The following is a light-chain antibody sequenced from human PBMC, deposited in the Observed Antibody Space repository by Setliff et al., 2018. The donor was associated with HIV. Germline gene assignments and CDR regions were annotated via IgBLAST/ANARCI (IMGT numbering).Light chain of an antibody. CDR1: GRDIGGYNY. Sequence: QSVLTQHASVSGSPGQSITISCIGTGRDIGGYNYVSWYQQHPGKAPKLIIYGVTKRSSGVSNRFSGSKAGTTASLTISGLQAEDEADYYCSSYTSTSAYVFGTGTNVTVL. CDR3: SSYTSTSAYV. CDR2: GVT. V-gene: IGLV2-14*03. J-gene: IGLJ1*01.